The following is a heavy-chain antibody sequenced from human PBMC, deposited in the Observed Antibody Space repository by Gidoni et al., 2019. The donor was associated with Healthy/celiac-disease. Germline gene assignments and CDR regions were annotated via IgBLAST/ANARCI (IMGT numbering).Heavy chain of an antibody. Sequence: QVQLVASGGGLVKPGGSLRLSCAASGFTFSDYYMSWLRQAPGKGLEWFSYISSSGSTIYYADSVKGRFTISRDNAKNSLYLQMNSLRAEDTAVYYCAREMILWFGEFLDDGGNWFDPWGQGTLVTVSS. CDR2: ISSSGSTI. D-gene: IGHD3-10*01. V-gene: IGHV3-11*01. CDR3: AREMILWFGEFLDDGGNWFDP. J-gene: IGHJ5*02. CDR1: GFTFSDYY.